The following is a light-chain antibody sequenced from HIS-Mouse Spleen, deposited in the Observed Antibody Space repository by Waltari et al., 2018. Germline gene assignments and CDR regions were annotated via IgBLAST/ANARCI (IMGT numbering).Light chain of an antibody. CDR3: CSYAGSYTVV. Sequence: QSALTQPRPVSGSPGRSVTIPCTGTSSDVGGYNYVSGYQQPPGKAPKLMIYDASNLTSGFPDRLSGSKAGNTASLTISGLQAEDEADYYCCSYAGSYTVVFGTGTKVTVL. V-gene: IGLV2-11*01. CDR2: DAS. CDR1: SSDVGGYNY. J-gene: IGLJ1*01.